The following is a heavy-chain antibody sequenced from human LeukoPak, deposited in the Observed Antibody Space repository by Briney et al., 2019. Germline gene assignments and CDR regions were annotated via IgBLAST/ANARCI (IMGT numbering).Heavy chain of an antibody. V-gene: IGHV3-23*01. CDR2: ISGSGGST. Sequence: PGGSLRLSCAASGFTFSSYAMSWVRQAPGKGLEWVSAISGSGGSTYYADCVRAGFTISRDNSKNTPYLQMNSLRAEDTAVYYCAKVYMGYDSNGPIPPGWGQGTLVTVSS. CDR1: GFTFSSYA. J-gene: IGHJ4*02. D-gene: IGHD3-22*01. CDR3: AKVYMGYDSNGPIPPG.